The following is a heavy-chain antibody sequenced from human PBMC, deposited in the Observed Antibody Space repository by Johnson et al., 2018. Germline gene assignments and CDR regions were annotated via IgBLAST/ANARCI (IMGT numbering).Heavy chain of an antibody. CDR3: AKGFTTIAALGYGMDV. CDR2: IWYDGSNK. J-gene: IGHJ6*02. Sequence: QVQLVESGGGVVQPGRSLRLSCAASGFTFSSYGMHWVRQAPGKGLEWVAVIWYDGSNKYYADSVKGRFTISRDNSKNTLYLQKNSLSAEDTAVYYCAKGFTTIAALGYGMDVWGQGTTVTVSS. V-gene: IGHV3-33*06. CDR1: GFTFSSYG. D-gene: IGHD6-6*01.